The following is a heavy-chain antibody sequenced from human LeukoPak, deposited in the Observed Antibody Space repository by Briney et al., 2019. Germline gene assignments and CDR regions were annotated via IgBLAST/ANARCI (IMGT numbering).Heavy chain of an antibody. Sequence: SVKVSCKASGGTFSSYAISWVRQAPGQGLEWMGGLIPIFGTAEYAQKFQGRVTITADESTSTAYMELSSLRSEDTAVYYCARANHDFWSGYSTRNSYYYYMDVWGKGTTVTVSS. CDR1: GGTFSSYA. J-gene: IGHJ6*03. D-gene: IGHD3-3*01. CDR2: LIPIFGTA. V-gene: IGHV1-69*01. CDR3: ARANHDFWSGYSTRNSYYYYMDV.